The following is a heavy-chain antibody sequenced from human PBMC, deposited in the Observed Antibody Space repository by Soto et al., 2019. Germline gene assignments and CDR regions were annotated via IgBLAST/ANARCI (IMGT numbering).Heavy chain of an antibody. D-gene: IGHD2-15*01. J-gene: IGHJ5*02. CDR2: ISSSSSTT. Sequence: GGSLRLSCAASGFTFSSYAMSWVRQAPGKGLEWVSDISSSSSTTYYADSVKGRFTISRDNAKNSLYLQMNSLRAEDTAVYYCARDHGYCSGGSCYNWFDPWGQGTLVTVSS. V-gene: IGHV3-48*01. CDR3: ARDHGYCSGGSCYNWFDP. CDR1: GFTFSSYA.